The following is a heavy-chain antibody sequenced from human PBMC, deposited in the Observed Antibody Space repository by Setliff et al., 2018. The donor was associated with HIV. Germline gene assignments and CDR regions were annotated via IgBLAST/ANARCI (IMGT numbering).Heavy chain of an antibody. CDR1: GGSISSSSYY. D-gene: IGHD3-22*01. J-gene: IGHJ6*03. Sequence: PSETLSLTCTVSGGSISSSSYYWGWIRQPPGKGLEWIGSIYYSGSTYYNPSLKSRVTISVDTPKNQFSLKLSSVTAADTAVYYCARVGYYDSSGLWGQYYHYYYYMDVWGKGTTVTVSS. V-gene: IGHV4-39*07. CDR2: IYYSGST. CDR3: ARVGYYDSSGLWGQYYHYYYYMDV.